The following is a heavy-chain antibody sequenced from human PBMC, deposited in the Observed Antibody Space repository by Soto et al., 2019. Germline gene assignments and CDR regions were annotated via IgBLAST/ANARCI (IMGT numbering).Heavy chain of an antibody. J-gene: IGHJ2*01. CDR1: VLTFRSYS. Sequence: VRSLRLSCVASVLTFRSYSMHCVRHSPGKWLEWVAVIWYDGSNKHYIDSVKGRFTISRDDSQKTLYLEMNSLRAEDTAVYYCASQWGVTKDWYFDIWGRSTLVSGSS. V-gene: IGHV3-33*01. CDR3: ASQWGVTKDWYFDI. D-gene: IGHD2-21*02. CDR2: IWYDGSNK.